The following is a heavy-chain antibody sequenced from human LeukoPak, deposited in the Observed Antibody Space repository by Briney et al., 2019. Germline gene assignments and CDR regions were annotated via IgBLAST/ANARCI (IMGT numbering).Heavy chain of an antibody. CDR3: AKDVEHDYGGPKGNY. J-gene: IGHJ4*02. CDR2: ISYDGSNK. Sequence: PGGSLRLSCAASGFTFSSYGMHWVRRAPGKGLEWVAVISYDGSNKYYADSVKGRFTISRDNSKNTLYLQMNSLRAEDTAVYYCAKDVEHDYGGPKGNYWGQGTLVTVSS. V-gene: IGHV3-30*18. D-gene: IGHD4-23*01. CDR1: GFTFSSYG.